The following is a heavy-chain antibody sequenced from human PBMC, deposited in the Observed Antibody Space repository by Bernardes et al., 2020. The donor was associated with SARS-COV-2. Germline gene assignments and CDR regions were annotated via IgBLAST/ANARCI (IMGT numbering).Heavy chain of an antibody. J-gene: IGHJ5*02. Sequence: SETLSLTCAVYGGSFRGYYWSWIRQPPGTGLEWIGEINHSGSTHYNPSLKSRVTISVDTSKNQFSLKLSSVTAADTAVYYCARVRGYSYGPRISNWFDPWGQGTLVTVSS. CDR3: ARVRGYSYGPRISNWFDP. D-gene: IGHD5-18*01. CDR2: INHSGST. V-gene: IGHV4-34*01. CDR1: GGSFRGYY.